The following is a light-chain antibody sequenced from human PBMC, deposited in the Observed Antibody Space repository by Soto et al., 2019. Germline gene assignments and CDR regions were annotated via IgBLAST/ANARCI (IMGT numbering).Light chain of an antibody. V-gene: IGKV1-39*01. CDR2: AAS. CDR1: QSISKY. Sequence: DIQMTQSPSSLSASLGDRVTITCRASQSISKYVNWFQQNPGKAPKLLIYAASSLQNGVRSRFSGSTSGTDFTLTISSLQPEDFATYYCQQSYITPYTFGLGTKVDIK. CDR3: QQSYITPYT. J-gene: IGKJ2*01.